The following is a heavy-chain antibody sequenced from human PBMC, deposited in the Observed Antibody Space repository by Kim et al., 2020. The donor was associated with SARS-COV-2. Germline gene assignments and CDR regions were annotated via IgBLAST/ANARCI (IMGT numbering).Heavy chain of an antibody. V-gene: IGHV1-24*01. J-gene: IGHJ6*02. CDR2: FDPEDGET. CDR3: AAGIAVAGTPDIYYYYYGMDG. CDR1: GYTLTELS. Sequence: ASVKVSCKVSGYTLTELSMHWVRQAPGKGLEWMGGFDPEDGETIYAQKFQGRVTMTEDTSTDTAYMELSSLRSEDTAVYYCAAGIAVAGTPDIYYYYYGMDGWGQGTTVTVSS. D-gene: IGHD6-19*01.